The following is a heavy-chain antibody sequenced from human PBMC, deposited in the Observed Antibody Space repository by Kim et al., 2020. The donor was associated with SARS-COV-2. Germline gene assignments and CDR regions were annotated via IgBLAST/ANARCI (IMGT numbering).Heavy chain of an antibody. CDR3: ASLPYYISTGVYSEYFVQ. J-gene: IGHJ1*01. V-gene: IGHV5-51*01. D-gene: IGHD3-9*01. CDR1: GDSFTKYW. Sequence: GESLKISCKEPGDSFTKYWIGWVRQMPGKGLEWMGGIYPGDSDTRYSPSFKGQVTISADPSISTAYLQWSSFRASDTALYYCASLPYYISTGVYSEYFVQWGQGTPFTVSS. CDR2: IYPGDSDT.